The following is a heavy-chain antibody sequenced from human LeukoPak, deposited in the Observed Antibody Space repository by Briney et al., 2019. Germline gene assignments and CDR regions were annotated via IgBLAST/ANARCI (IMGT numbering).Heavy chain of an antibody. Sequence: PSETLSLTCTVSGGSICSYYWSWIRQPPGKGLEWIGYIYYSGSTNYNPSLKSRVTISVDTSKNQFSLKLSSVTAADTAVYYCARREYYFDYWGQGTLVTVSS. V-gene: IGHV4-59*08. J-gene: IGHJ4*02. CDR3: ARREYYFDY. D-gene: IGHD3-10*01. CDR2: IYYSGST. CDR1: GGSICSYY.